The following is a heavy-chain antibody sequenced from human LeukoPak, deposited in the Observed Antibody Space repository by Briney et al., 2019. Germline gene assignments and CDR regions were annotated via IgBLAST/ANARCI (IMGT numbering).Heavy chain of an antibody. CDR1: GLNFRTSW. V-gene: IGHV3-7*01. Sequence: GGSLRLSCTASGLNFRTSWMSWVRQSPGKGLEFLANIRYDGTVKNYMDSVKGRFTISRDHPKNSLYLQMDSLRADDTAVYYCARDPHSSSFDYWGQGVLVTVSS. CDR2: IRYDGTVK. D-gene: IGHD6-13*01. J-gene: IGHJ4*02. CDR3: ARDPHSSSFDY.